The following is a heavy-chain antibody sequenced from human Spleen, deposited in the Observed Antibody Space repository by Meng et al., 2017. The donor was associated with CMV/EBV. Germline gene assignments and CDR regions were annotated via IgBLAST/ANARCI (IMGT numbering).Heavy chain of an antibody. V-gene: IGHV4-34*01. CDR2: INPSVST. J-gene: IGHJ5*01. Sequence: GGSFSDHYWTWIRQTPGKGLEWMGEINPSVSTNYNPSLKSRITISADTSQKQFSLRLSSVTAADTGIYYCATAHDLWSGYYDSWGQGTLVTVSS. CDR1: GGSFSDHY. CDR3: ATAHDLWSGYYDS. D-gene: IGHD3-3*01.